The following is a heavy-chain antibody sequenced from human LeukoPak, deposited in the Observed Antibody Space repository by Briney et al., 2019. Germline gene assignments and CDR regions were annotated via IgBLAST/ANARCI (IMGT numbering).Heavy chain of an antibody. CDR3: ARVNCSSTSCYLGYYYGMDV. Sequence: SETLSLTCTVSGGSISSYYWSWIRQPPGKGLEWIGYIYYSGSTNYNPSLKSRVTISVDTSKNQFSLKLSSVTAADTAVYYCARVNCSSTSCYLGYYYGMDVWGQGTTVTVSS. V-gene: IGHV4-59*08. CDR2: IYYSGST. CDR1: GGSISSYY. D-gene: IGHD2-2*01. J-gene: IGHJ6*02.